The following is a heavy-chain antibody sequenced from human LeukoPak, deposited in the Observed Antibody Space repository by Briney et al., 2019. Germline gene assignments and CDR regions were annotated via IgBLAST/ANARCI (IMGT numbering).Heavy chain of an antibody. J-gene: IGHJ6*04. V-gene: IGHV3-48*01. CDR1: GFTFSSYS. CDR2: ISSSSTI. CDR3: ARDPLERGRMDV. Sequence: GGSLRLSCAASGFTFSSYSMNWVRQAPGKGLEWVSYISSSSTIYYADSVKGRFTISRDNAKNSLYLQMNSLRAEDTAVYYCARDPLERGRMDVWGKGTTVTVSS. D-gene: IGHD1-1*01.